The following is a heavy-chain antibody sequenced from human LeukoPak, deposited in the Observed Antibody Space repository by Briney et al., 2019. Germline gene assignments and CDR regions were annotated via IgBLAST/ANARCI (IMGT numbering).Heavy chain of an antibody. Sequence: SETLSLTCTVSGGSISSYYWSWIRQPPGKGLEWIGYIYYSGSTNYNPSLRSRVTISVDTSKNQFSLKMRSVTAADTAVYFCARRPYSSSWYSDGMDVWGQGTTVTVSS. D-gene: IGHD6-13*01. CDR2: IYYSGST. CDR3: ARRPYSSSWYSDGMDV. CDR1: GGSISSYY. J-gene: IGHJ6*02. V-gene: IGHV4-59*08.